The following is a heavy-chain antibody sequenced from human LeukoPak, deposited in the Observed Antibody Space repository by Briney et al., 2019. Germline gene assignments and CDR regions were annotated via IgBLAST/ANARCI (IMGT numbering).Heavy chain of an antibody. J-gene: IGHJ5*02. CDR1: GGSISSYH. CDR3: ARDHEYSSSSNWFDP. Sequence: SETLSLTCTVSGGSISSYHWSWIRQHPGKGLEGIGYIDYSGSTNYNPSLKSRVTISVDTSKNQFSLKLSSVTAADTAVYYCARDHEYSSSSNWFDPWGQGTLVTVSS. D-gene: IGHD6-6*01. V-gene: IGHV4-59*12. CDR2: IDYSGST.